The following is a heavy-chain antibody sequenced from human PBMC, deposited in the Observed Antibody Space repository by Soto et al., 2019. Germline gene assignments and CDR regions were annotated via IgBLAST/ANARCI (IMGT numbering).Heavy chain of an antibody. D-gene: IGHD6-6*01. CDR1: GDSISSNSCY. V-gene: IGHV4-61*05. CDR3: ARHLRRPNWFDP. Sequence: PSETLSLTCTVSGDSISSNSCYWGWIRQPPGKGLEWIGYIYYSGSTNYNPSLKSRVTISVDTSKNQFSLKLSSVTAADTAVYYCARHLRRPNWFDPWGQGTLVTVSS. CDR2: IYYSGST. J-gene: IGHJ5*02.